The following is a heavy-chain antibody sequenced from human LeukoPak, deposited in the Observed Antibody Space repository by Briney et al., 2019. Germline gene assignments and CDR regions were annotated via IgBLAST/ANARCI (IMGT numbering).Heavy chain of an antibody. CDR1: GFTFSSYA. Sequence: GGSLRLSCAASGFTFSSYATHWVRQAPGKGLEWVAAISYDGSNKYYADSVKGRFTISRDNSKNTLYLQMNSLRAEDTAVYYCARDHTRPWTFDYWGQGTLVTVSS. J-gene: IGHJ4*02. CDR3: ARDHTRPWTFDY. CDR2: ISYDGSNK. D-gene: IGHD2-2*02. V-gene: IGHV3-30-3*01.